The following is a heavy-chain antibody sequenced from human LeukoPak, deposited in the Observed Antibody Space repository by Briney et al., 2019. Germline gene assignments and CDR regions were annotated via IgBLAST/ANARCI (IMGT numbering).Heavy chain of an antibody. D-gene: IGHD6-19*01. V-gene: IGHV3-23*01. CDR2: ISGGGSST. CDR1: GFTMSNSA. J-gene: IGHJ4*01. Sequence: GGSLRLSCAASGFTMSNSAMTWVRQAPGEGLEWVSVISGGGSSTYYADPVKGRFTVSRDNSKNTLYLQMNSLRVEDTAVYYCTRGHSSGWYYFDYWGHGTLVTVSS. CDR3: TRGHSSGWYYFDY.